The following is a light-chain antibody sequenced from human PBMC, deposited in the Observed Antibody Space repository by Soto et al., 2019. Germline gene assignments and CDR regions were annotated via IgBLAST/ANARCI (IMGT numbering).Light chain of an antibody. V-gene: IGKV1-6*01. CDR3: IQDYGDSWT. CDR1: RDVGSD. CDR2: AAS. J-gene: IGKJ1*01. Sequence: QMTQSPSSLSASVGAKIIITCRASRDVGSDVSWYQQKPGQAPKLLIYAASNLYTGVTSRFSGSRSGTEFTLTISSLQPEDFASYYCIQDYGDSWTFGQGTKVDIK.